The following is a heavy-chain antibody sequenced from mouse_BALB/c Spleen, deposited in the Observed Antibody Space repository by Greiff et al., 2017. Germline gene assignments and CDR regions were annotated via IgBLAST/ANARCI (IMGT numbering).Heavy chain of an antibody. Sequence: QVQLKESGAELARPGASVKLSCKASGYTFTSYWMQWVKQRPGQGLEWIGAIYPGDGDTRYTQKFKGKATLTADKSSSTAYMQLSSLASEDSAVYYCARVTNSLYYFDYWVQGTTLTVSS. D-gene: IGHD2-12*01. CDR2: IYPGDGDT. CDR1: GYTFTSYW. CDR3: ARVTNSLYYFDY. V-gene: IGHV1-87*01. J-gene: IGHJ2*01.